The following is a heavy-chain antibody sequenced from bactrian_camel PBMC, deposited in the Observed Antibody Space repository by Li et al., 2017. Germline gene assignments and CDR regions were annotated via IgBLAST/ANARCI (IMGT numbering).Heavy chain of an antibody. CDR2: IRSDGTT. CDR1: EYSFSRSQGC. D-gene: IGHD5*01. CDR3: AADSWGWCWFQTQYNY. V-gene: IGHV3S53*01. J-gene: IGHJ4*01. Sequence: HVQLVESGGGSVQAGGSLRLSCQASEYSFSRSQGCMAWFRQAPGKEREGVALIRSDGTTVYADSVQGRFSISRENAEKTLYLQMNSLKPEDTAMYFCAADSWGWCWFQTQYNYWGQGTQVTVSS.